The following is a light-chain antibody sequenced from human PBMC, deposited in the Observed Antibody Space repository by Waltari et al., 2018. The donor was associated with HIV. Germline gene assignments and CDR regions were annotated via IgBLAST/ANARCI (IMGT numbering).Light chain of an antibody. J-gene: IGKJ3*01. V-gene: IGKV1-39*01. CDR3: QESFS. CDR1: QSISNN. Sequence: DIQMTQPPSSLSASVGDRVTITCRASQSISNNLNWYQQKLGKAPKLLIYSASILESGVPARFSGSGSGTDFTLTISSLQPEDFATYYCQESFSFGPGTKVDIK. CDR2: SAS.